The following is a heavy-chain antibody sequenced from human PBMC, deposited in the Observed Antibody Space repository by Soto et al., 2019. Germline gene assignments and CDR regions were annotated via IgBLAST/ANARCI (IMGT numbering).Heavy chain of an antibody. J-gene: IGHJ3*02. V-gene: IGHV3-23*01. D-gene: IGHD1-26*01. CDR2: ISGSGDIT. Sequence: EVQVLESGGDLVQPGGSLRLTCSVSGFTFSTSSMNWVRQAPGKALEWVSPISGSGDITYYEDSVKGRFTTSRDNSKSTVYLQMNSLRVEDTAVYHCAKGWETSIADAFDIWGQGKMVTVSS. CDR1: GFTFSTSS. CDR3: AKGWETSIADAFDI.